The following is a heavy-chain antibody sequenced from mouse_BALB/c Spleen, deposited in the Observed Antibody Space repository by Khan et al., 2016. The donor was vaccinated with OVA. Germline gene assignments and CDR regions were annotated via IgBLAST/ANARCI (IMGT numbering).Heavy chain of an antibody. CDR2: ISYGGSP. CDR3: ARTNYYGYAMDY. Sequence: EVQLQESGPGLVKPSQSLSFTCTASGYSITSDYVWYLIRQFQGNKLEWMGYISYGGSPTYNPSFKSRISITRDTSTNQSFLQLNSLTTEDTATYYCARTNYYGYAMDYWGQGTSVTVSA. D-gene: IGHD1-1*01. CDR1: GYSITSDYV. J-gene: IGHJ4*01. V-gene: IGHV3-2*02.